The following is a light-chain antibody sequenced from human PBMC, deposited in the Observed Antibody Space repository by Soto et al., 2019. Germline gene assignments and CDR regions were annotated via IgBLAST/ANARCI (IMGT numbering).Light chain of an antibody. CDR2: GAS. J-gene: IGKJ5*01. V-gene: IGKV1-8*01. CDR3: QQCNNLPIT. Sequence: AIGMTQSPSSFSASTGDRVTITCRASQGVSSYLAWYQQKPGQAPKLLIYGASSLETGVPSRFSGSGSGTDFPFTISSLQDEDIATYYCQQCNNLPITFGQGTRLEIK. CDR1: QGVSSY.